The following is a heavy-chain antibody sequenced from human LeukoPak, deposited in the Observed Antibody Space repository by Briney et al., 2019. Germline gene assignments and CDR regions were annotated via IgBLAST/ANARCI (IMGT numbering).Heavy chain of an antibody. D-gene: IGHD2-21*01. Sequence: GGSLRLSCGASGFTFSRSDMSWIRQTPGRGLEGGSATSSSGGNTFTAASVKGRFTISRDNSKNTVFLQMNSLRVEDTAVYYCARSHCGRFSCSRVDYWGQGTLVTVSS. J-gene: IGHJ4*02. CDR3: ARSHCGRFSCSRVDY. CDR2: TSSSGGNT. V-gene: IGHV3-23*01. CDR1: GFTFSRSD.